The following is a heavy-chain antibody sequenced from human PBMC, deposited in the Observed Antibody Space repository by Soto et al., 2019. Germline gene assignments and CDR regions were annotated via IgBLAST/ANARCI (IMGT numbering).Heavy chain of an antibody. CDR3: ARRRFVTHYFDY. CDR1: GGSISSGGYY. J-gene: IGHJ4*02. V-gene: IGHV4-31*03. CDR2: IYYSGST. Sequence: TLSLTCTVSGGSISSGGYYWSWIRQHPGKGLEWIGYIYYSGSTYYNPSLKSRVTISVDTSKNQFSLKLSSVTAADTAVYYCARRRFVTHYFDYWGQGTLVTVSS. D-gene: IGHD4-4*01.